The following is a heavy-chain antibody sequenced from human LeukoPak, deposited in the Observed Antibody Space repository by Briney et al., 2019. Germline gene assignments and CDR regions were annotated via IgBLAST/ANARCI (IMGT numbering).Heavy chain of an antibody. CDR1: GGSISSSNYY. Sequence: SETLSLTCTVSGGSISSSNYYWGWIRQSPGKGLEWIGSIYYSGSTHYNPSLKSRVTISVDTSKNQYSLKLSSVTAADTAVYYCARDGEMATIENYFDYWGQGTLVTVSS. CDR2: IYYSGST. V-gene: IGHV4-39*07. D-gene: IGHD5-24*01. CDR3: ARDGEMATIENYFDY. J-gene: IGHJ4*02.